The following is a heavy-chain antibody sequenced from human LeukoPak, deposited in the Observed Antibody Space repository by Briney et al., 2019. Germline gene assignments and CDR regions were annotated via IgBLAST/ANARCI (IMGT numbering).Heavy chain of an antibody. J-gene: IGHJ6*03. CDR3: ARQGYSYARGYYYYMDV. D-gene: IGHD5-18*01. Sequence: SETLSLTCAVYGGSFSGYYWSWIRQPPGKGLEWIGEINHSGSTNYNPSLKSRVTISVDTSKNQFSLKLSTVTAADTAVYYCARQGYSYARGYYYYMDVWGKGTTVTVSS. CDR1: GGSFSGYY. CDR2: INHSGST. V-gene: IGHV4-34*01.